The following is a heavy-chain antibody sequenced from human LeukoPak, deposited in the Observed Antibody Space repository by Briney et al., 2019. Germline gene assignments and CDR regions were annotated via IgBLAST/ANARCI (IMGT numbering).Heavy chain of an antibody. J-gene: IGHJ6*03. CDR2: MYYSGST. V-gene: IGHV4-39*01. CDR3: ARVGATNYYHYYYMDV. D-gene: IGHD1-26*01. CDR1: GGSISSSNYY. Sequence: SETLSLTCAVSGGSISSSNYYWGWIRPPPGKGLEWIGSMYYSGSTYYNPSLKSRVTMSVDASKNQFSLKLSSVTAADTAVYYCARVGATNYYHYYYMDVWGKGTTVTVSS.